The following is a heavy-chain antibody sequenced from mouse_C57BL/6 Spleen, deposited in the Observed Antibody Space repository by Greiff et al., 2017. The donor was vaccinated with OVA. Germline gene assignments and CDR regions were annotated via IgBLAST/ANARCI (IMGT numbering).Heavy chain of an antibody. CDR1: GYTFTDYY. V-gene: IGHV1-26*01. D-gene: IGHD1-1*01. CDR2: INPNNGGT. CDR3: ARPYGSSSWFAY. J-gene: IGHJ3*01. Sequence: EVKLQQSGPELVKPGASVKISCKASGYTFTDYYINWVKQSHGKSLEWIGDINPNNGGTSYNQKFKGKATLTVDKSSSTADMELRSLTSEDSAVYYCARPYGSSSWFAYWGQGNLVSVSA.